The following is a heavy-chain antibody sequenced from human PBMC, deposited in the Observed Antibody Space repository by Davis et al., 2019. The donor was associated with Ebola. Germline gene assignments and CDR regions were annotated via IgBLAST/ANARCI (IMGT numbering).Heavy chain of an antibody. CDR3: ARAVPATQNLDY. Sequence: AASVKVSCKASGYTFTAYYMHWVRRAPGQGLEWMGWINPNSGGTNNAQKFQGRVTMTRDTSISTAYMELNSLRSDDTAVYYCARAVPATQNLDYWGQGTLVTVSS. J-gene: IGHJ4*02. V-gene: IGHV1-2*02. CDR1: GYTFTAYY. D-gene: IGHD2-15*01. CDR2: INPNSGGT.